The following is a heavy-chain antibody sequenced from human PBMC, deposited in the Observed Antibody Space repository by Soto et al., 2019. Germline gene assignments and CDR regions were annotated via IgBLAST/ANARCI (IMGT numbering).Heavy chain of an antibody. CDR2: IFYTGSA. CDR3: ATDHKDYPDI. Sequence: SETLSLTCAVSDASICSGGYYWRWIRPRPGQGLGGIAYIFYTGSAYYNPSLESRLSISIDSSKNQFSLKLSSVSAADTAVYYCATDHKDYPDIWGQGTRVTV. J-gene: IGHJ1*01. D-gene: IGHD4-17*01. CDR1: DASICSGGYY. V-gene: IGHV4-31*11.